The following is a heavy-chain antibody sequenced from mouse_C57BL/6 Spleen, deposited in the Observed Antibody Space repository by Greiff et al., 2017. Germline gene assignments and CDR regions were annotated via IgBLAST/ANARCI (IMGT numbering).Heavy chain of an antibody. CDR3: ARGGLLRDYYAMDY. CDR1: GYAFSSSW. Sequence: QVQLQQSGPELVKPGASVKISCKASGYAFSSSWMNWVKQRPGKGLEWIGRIYPGDGDTNYNGKFKGKATLTADKSSSTAYMQLSSLTSEDSAVYFCARGGLLRDYYAMDYWGQGTSVTVSS. V-gene: IGHV1-82*01. CDR2: IYPGDGDT. J-gene: IGHJ4*01. D-gene: IGHD1-1*01.